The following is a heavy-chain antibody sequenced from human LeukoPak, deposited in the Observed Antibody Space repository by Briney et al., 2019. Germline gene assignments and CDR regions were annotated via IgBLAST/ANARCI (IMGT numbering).Heavy chain of an antibody. Sequence: GGSLRLSCAASGFIFSRYSMNWVRQAPGKGPQWVSYISSSSSAIYYADSVRGRFTISRDNAKNSLYLQMNSLRDEDTAVYYCARDGEMATNPYYFDYWGQGTLVTVSS. CDR2: ISSSSSAI. CDR3: ARDGEMATNPYYFDY. J-gene: IGHJ4*02. CDR1: GFIFSRYS. D-gene: IGHD5-24*01. V-gene: IGHV3-48*02.